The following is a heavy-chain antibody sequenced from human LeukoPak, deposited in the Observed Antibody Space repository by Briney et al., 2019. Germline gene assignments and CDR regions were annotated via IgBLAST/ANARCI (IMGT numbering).Heavy chain of an antibody. J-gene: IGHJ4*02. CDR2: ISGSGGST. D-gene: IGHD2-15*01. V-gene: IGHV3-23*01. CDR1: GFTFSSYA. CDR3: AKDASIVVVVAATSFDY. Sequence: GGSLRLSCAASGFTFSSYAMSWVRQAPGKGLEWVSAISGSGGSTSYADSVKGRFTISRDNSKNTLYLQMNSLRAEDTAVYYCAKDASIVVVVAATSFDYWGQGTLVTVSS.